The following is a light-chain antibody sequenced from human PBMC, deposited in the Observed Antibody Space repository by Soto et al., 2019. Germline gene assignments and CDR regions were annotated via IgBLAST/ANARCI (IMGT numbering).Light chain of an antibody. CDR1: SSNIGAGYD. Sequence: QSVLTQPPSVSGAPGQRVTISCTGSSSNIGAGYDVHWYQQLPGTAPKLLIYGNSNRPSGVPDRFSGSKSGTSASLAITGLQAGDEADYYCQSCDSSVTLGVFGTGTKLTVL. CDR3: QSCDSSVTLGV. CDR2: GNS. V-gene: IGLV1-40*01. J-gene: IGLJ1*01.